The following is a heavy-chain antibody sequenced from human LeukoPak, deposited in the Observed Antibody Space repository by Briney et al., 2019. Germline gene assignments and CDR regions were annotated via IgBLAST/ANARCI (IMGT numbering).Heavy chain of an antibody. CDR2: IYYSGST. J-gene: IGHJ6*03. D-gene: IGHD5-24*01. Sequence: SETLSLTCTVSGGSISSYYWSWIRQPPGKGLEWIGYIYYSGSTNYHPSLKSRVTISVDTSKNQFSLKLSSVTAAETAVYYCAREGRYRYGYNEYHSYMDIWGKGTTVTVSS. V-gene: IGHV4-59*01. CDR3: AREGRYRYGYNEYHSYMDI. CDR1: GGSISSYY.